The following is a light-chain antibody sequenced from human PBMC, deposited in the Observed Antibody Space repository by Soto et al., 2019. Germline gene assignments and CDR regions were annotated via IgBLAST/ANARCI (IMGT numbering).Light chain of an antibody. CDR1: QSISDT. CDR3: QQYNNWPWT. CDR2: GAS. J-gene: IGKJ1*01. Sequence: EIVITQSPATLSVSPGGRATLSCRASQSISDTLAWYQQKPGQAPRLLIYGASTRAPGFPARFSGSGSGTDFTLTISSLQSEDFAVYYCQQYNNWPWTFGQGTKVEIK. V-gene: IGKV3-15*01.